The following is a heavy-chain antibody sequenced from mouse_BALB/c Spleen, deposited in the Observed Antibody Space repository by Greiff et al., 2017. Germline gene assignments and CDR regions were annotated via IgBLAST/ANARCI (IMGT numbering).Heavy chain of an antibody. D-gene: IGHD1-1*01. V-gene: IGHV1-62-2*01. CDR3: ARHERGYDGSSPYAMDY. Sequence: VQLQQSGAGLVKPGASVKLSCKASGYTFTEYIIHWVKQRSGQGLEWIGWFYHGSGSIKYNEKVNDKATLTAYKSSSAVYMKLSRLTSEDSAVYYCARHERGYDGSSPYAMDYWGQGTSVTVSS. J-gene: IGHJ4*01. CDR2: FYHGSGSI. CDR1: GYTFTEYI.